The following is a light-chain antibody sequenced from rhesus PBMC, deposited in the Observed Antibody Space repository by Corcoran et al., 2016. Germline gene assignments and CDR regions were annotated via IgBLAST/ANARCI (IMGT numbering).Light chain of an antibody. Sequence: DIVMTQTPLSLAVTPGEPASISCRSSQSLLHSNGYTYLFWYLQKPGQSPQLLIYLGSNRASGVPDRFSGSWSGTYFTLKISRVEAEDVGVYYCLQDIQLPLTFGGGTKVEIK. V-gene: IGKV2-78*01. CDR3: LQDIQLPLT. J-gene: IGKJ4*01. CDR1: QSLLHSNGYTY. CDR2: LGS.